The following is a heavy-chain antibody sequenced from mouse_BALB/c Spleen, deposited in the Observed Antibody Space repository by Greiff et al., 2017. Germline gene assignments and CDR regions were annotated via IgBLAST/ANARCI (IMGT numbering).Heavy chain of an antibody. CDR2: ISYSGST. D-gene: IGHD3-1*01. V-gene: IGHV3-2*02. J-gene: IGHJ2*01. CDR3: ARGGATGFDY. CDR1: GYSITSDYA. Sequence: VQLQQSGPGLVKPSQSLSLTCTVTGYSITSDYAWNWIRQFPGNKLEWMGYISYSGSTSYNPSLKSRISITRDTSKNQFFLQLNSVTTEDTATYYCARGGATGFDYWGQGTTLTVSS.